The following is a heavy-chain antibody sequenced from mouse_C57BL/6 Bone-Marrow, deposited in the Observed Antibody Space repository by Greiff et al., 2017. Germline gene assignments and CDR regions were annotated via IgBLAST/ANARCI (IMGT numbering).Heavy chain of an antibody. D-gene: IGHD2-3*01. CDR3: ARKAKSDGFSLAY. J-gene: IGHJ3*01. CDR1: GYTFTSYW. V-gene: IGHV1-69*01. Sequence: QVQLQQPGAELVMPGASVKLSCKASGYTFTSYWMHWVKQRPGQGLEWIGEIDPSDSYTNYNQKFKGKSTLTVDKSSSTAYMQLSSLTSEDSAVYYCARKAKSDGFSLAYWGQGTLVTVSA. CDR2: IDPSDSYT.